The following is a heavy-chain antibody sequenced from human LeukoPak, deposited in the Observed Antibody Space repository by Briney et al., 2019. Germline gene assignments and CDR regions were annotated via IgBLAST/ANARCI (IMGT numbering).Heavy chain of an antibody. V-gene: IGHV4-39*01. D-gene: IGHD2-2*01. Sequence: SETLSLTCTVSGGSISSSSYYWGWIRQPPGKGLEWIGSIYYSGITYYNPSLKSRVTISVDTSKNQFSLKLSSVTAADTAVYYCARAYCSSTSCYWKWFDPWGQGTLVTVSS. CDR2: IYYSGIT. CDR1: GGSISSSSYY. CDR3: ARAYCSSTSCYWKWFDP. J-gene: IGHJ5*02.